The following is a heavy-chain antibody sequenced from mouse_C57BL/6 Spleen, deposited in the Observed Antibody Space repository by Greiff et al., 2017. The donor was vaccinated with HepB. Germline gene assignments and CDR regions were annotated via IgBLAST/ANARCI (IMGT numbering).Heavy chain of an antibody. D-gene: IGHD3-1*01. CDR1: GFTFTDYY. J-gene: IGHJ4*01. Sequence: EVKLVESGGGLVQPGGSLSLSCAASGFTFTDYYMSWVRQPPGKALEWLGFIRNKANGYTTEYSASVKGRFTISRDNSQSILYLQMNALRAEDSATYYCARHTGPLYAMDYWGQGTSVTVSS. CDR3: ARHTGPLYAMDY. V-gene: IGHV7-3*01. CDR2: IRNKANGYTT.